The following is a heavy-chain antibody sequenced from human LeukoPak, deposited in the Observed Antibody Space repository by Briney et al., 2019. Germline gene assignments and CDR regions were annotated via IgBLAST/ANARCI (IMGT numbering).Heavy chain of an antibody. J-gene: IGHJ4*02. CDR2: IYSTGTT. CDR1: GGSISNYY. D-gene: IGHD2-15*01. V-gene: IGHV4-4*07. Sequence: SETLSLTCTVSGGSISNYYWSWIRQPAGKWMEWIGRIYSTGTTSYNPSLKSRVTMSVDTSKNQFSLKLSSVTAADTAVYYCARVVAATHFDYWGQGTLVTVSS. CDR3: ARVVAATHFDY.